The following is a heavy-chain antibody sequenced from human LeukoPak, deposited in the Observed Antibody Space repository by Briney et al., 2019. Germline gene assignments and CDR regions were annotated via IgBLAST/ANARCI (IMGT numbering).Heavy chain of an antibody. CDR3: ARGDQFGELFYYYGMDV. CDR2: IWYDGSNK. Sequence: GRSLRLSCAASGFTFSSYGLHWVRQAPGKGLEWVAVIWYDGSNKYYADSVKGRFIISRDNSKNTLYLQMNNLRAEDTAVYYCARGDQFGELFYYYGMDVWGQGTLVTVSS. D-gene: IGHD3-10*01. CDR1: GFTFSSYG. J-gene: IGHJ6*02. V-gene: IGHV3-33*01.